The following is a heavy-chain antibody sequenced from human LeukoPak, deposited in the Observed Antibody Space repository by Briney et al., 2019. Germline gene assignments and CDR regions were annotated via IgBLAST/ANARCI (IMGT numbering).Heavy chain of an antibody. CDR3: ARWIEYSSGWYFDY. CDR1: GASIKNYY. Sequence: PSETLSLTCTVSGASIKNYYWSWIRQSPGKGLEWIANIYHSGSTYYNSSLKSRVTISVDTSKNQFSLKLSSVTAADTAVYYRARWIEYSSGWYFDYWGQGTLVTVSS. CDR2: IYHSGST. D-gene: IGHD6-19*01. J-gene: IGHJ4*02. V-gene: IGHV4-59*08.